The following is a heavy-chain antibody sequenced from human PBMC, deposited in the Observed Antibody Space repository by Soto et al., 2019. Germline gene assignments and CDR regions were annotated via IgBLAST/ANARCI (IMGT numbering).Heavy chain of an antibody. J-gene: IGHJ6*02. CDR1: GGSISSSNW. CDR3: ARIRGYSYGSSYYYYGMDV. V-gene: IGHV4-4*02. Sequence: SETLSLTCAVSGGSISSSNWWSWVRQPPGKGLEWIGEIYHSGSTNYNPSLKSRVTISVDKSKNQFSLKLSSVTAADTAVYYCARIRGYSYGSSYYYYGMDVWGQGTTVTVSS. CDR2: IYHSGST. D-gene: IGHD5-18*01.